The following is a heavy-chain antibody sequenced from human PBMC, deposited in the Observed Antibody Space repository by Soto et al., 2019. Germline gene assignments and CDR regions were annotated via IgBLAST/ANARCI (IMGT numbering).Heavy chain of an antibody. J-gene: IGHJ4*02. CDR3: AKSRDRRGYSYGYYFDY. Sequence: QVQLVESGGGVVQPGRSLRLSCAASGFTFSSYGMHWVRQAPGKGLEWVAVISYDGSNKYYADSVKGRFTISRDNSKNTLYRQMNSLRAEDTAVYYCAKSRDRRGYSYGYYFDYWGQGTLVTVSS. V-gene: IGHV3-30*18. CDR1: GFTFSSYG. CDR2: ISYDGSNK. D-gene: IGHD5-18*01.